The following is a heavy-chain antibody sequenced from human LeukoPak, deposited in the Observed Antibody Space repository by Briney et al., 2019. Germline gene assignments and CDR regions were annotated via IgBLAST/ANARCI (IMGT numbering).Heavy chain of an antibody. D-gene: IGHD6-19*01. V-gene: IGHV3-53*01. CDR2: FYSGGDR. CDR3: ARNSVAGTGNY. Sequence: GGSLRLSCAASGFTVSTNYMSWVRQAPGTGLEWVSVFYSGGDRYYADSVKGRFTISRDNSKNTVYLQMNSLRPEDTAVYYCARNSVAGTGNYWGQGTLVTVSS. J-gene: IGHJ4*02. CDR1: GFTVSTNY.